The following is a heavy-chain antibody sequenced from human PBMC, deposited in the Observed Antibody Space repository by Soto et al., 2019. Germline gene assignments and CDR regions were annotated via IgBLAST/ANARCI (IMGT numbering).Heavy chain of an antibody. V-gene: IGHV4-4*02. J-gene: IGHJ4*02. CDR2: IYHSGST. Sequence: SETLSLTCAVSSGSISSSNWWSWVRQPPGKGLEWIGEIYHSGSTNYNPSLKSRVTISVDKSKNQFSLKLSSVTAADTAVYFCARLEGLATISYYFDFWGPGALLTVSS. CDR1: SGSISSSNW. CDR3: ARLEGLATISYYFDF. D-gene: IGHD6-19*01.